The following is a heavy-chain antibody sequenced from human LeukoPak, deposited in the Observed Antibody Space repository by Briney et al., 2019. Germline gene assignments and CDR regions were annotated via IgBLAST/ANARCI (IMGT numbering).Heavy chain of an antibody. CDR3: ARGEGSSYYNWFDP. Sequence: ASVKVSCKASGYTFTGDYMHWVRQAPGQGLEWMGWINPNSGGTSYAQKFQGRVTMTRDTSISTAYMELSSLRSGDTAFYYCARGEGSSYYNWFDPWGQGTLVTVSS. J-gene: IGHJ5*02. D-gene: IGHD6-13*01. CDR2: INPNSGGT. V-gene: IGHV1-2*02. CDR1: GYTFTGDY.